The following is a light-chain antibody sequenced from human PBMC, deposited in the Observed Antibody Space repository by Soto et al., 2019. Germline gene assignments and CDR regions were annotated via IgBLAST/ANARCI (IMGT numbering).Light chain of an antibody. CDR1: SSDVGGYNY. CDR3: SSYSSSSTLVV. CDR2: DVS. J-gene: IGLJ2*01. V-gene: IGLV2-14*03. Sequence: QSALTQPASVSGSPGQSITISCTGSSSDVGGYNYVSWYQHHPDKAPKLMIYDVSNRPSGVSNRFSGSKSGDTASLTISGLQAEDEDDYYCSSYSSSSTLVVFGGGTKLTVL.